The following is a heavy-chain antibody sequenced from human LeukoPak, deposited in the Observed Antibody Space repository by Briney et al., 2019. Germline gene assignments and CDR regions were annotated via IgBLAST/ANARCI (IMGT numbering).Heavy chain of an antibody. Sequence: GGSLRLSCAASGFTFEDYGMSWVRQAPGKGLEWVAGINWNGGSTDYADSVKGRFTISRDNAKNSLYLQMNSLRAEDTALYYCARDCCGSSHFYYCMDVWGKGTTVTVSS. CDR3: ARDCCGSSHFYYCMDV. CDR2: INWNGGST. CDR1: GFTFEDYG. V-gene: IGHV3-20*04. J-gene: IGHJ6*03. D-gene: IGHD6-13*01.